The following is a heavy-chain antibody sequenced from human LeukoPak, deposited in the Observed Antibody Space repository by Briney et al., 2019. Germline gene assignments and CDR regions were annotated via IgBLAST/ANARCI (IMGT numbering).Heavy chain of an antibody. CDR1: GFTFSSYE. D-gene: IGHD4-17*01. Sequence: GGSLRLSCAASGFTFSSYEMNWVRQAPGKGLEWVSYISSSGSTIYYADSVKDRFTISRDNAKNSLYLQMNSLRAEDTAVYYCARTMTTEGFDLWGQGTLVTVSS. J-gene: IGHJ5*02. CDR2: ISSSGSTI. V-gene: IGHV3-48*03. CDR3: ARTMTTEGFDL.